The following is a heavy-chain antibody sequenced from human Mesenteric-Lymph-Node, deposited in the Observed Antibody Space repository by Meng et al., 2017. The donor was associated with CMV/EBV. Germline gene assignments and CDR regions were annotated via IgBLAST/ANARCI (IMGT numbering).Heavy chain of an antibody. Sequence: CAVLGGSFSGYYWNWIRQAPGKGLEWIGEVKPGGGPNYNPSVKSRLSISIDTSKNQVSLKLSSVTAADTAVYYCARGRGKYFAYFDYWGQGALVTVSS. CDR3: ARGRGKYFAYFDY. CDR1: GGSFSGYY. V-gene: IGHV4-34*01. CDR2: VKPGGGP. J-gene: IGHJ4*02. D-gene: IGHD3-10*01.